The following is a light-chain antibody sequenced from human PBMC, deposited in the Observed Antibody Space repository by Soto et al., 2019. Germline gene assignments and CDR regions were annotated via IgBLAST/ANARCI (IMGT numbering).Light chain of an antibody. Sequence: SYELTQPPSVSVAPGQTASITGGGDNIRTKSVHWYEQKPGQAPVLVVSDDSDRPSGIPERLSGSKSGNTAMLTISRVEAGDEADYDCQVWDSSSDHWVFGGGTKRTGL. J-gene: IGLJ3*02. CDR2: DDS. CDR3: QVWDSSSDHWV. V-gene: IGLV3-21*02. CDR1: NIRTKS.